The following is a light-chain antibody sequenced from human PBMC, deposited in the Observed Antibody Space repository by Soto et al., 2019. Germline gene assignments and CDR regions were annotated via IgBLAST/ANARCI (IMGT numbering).Light chain of an antibody. CDR1: QNISNY. J-gene: IGKJ3*01. CDR2: GAS. Sequence: IVLTQSPATLSLSPGKRATLSCRASQNISNYLIWYQQKPGQAPRLLIYGASIRATGVPARFSGSGSGSEFTLTISSLQSDDFGIYYCQHFKNWPPTVTFGPGTKVDLK. CDR3: QHFKNWPPTVT. V-gene: IGKV3D-15*01.